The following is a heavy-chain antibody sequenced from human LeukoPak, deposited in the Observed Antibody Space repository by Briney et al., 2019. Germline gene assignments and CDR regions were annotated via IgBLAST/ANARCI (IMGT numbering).Heavy chain of an antibody. V-gene: IGHV1-2*02. CDR3: ARENLYYYGSGST. Sequence: GASVKVSCKASGYTFTGYYMHWVRQAPGQGLEWMGWINPNSGGTNYAQKFQGRVTMTRDTSISTAYMELSRLRSDDTAVYYCARENLYYYGSGSTWGQGTLVTVSS. CDR1: GYTFTGYY. D-gene: IGHD3-10*01. J-gene: IGHJ4*02. CDR2: INPNSGGT.